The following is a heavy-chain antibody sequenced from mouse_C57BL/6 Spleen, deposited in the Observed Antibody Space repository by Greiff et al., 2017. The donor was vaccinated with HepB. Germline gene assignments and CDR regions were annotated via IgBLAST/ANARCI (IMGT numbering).Heavy chain of an antibody. CDR3: ARKGYYGSSYFDY. CDR2: INPNNGGT. Sequence: EVKLMESGPELVKPGASVKIPCKASGYTFTDYNMDWVKQSHGKSLEWIGDINPNNGGTIYNQKFKGKATLTVDKSSSTAYMELRSLTSEDTAVYYCARKGYYGSSYFDYWGQGTTLTVSS. V-gene: IGHV1-18*01. D-gene: IGHD1-1*01. CDR1: GYTFTDYN. J-gene: IGHJ2*01.